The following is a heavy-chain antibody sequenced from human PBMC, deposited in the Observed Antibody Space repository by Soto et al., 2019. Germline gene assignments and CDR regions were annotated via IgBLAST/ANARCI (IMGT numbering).Heavy chain of an antibody. D-gene: IGHD5-18*01. Sequence: PGGSLRLSCAASGFTFSSYAMHWVRQAPGKGLEWVAVISYDGSNKYYADSVKGRFTISRDNSKNTLYLQMNSLRAEDTAVYYCARDRTATYYYYYGMDVWGQGTTVTVSS. V-gene: IGHV3-30-3*01. CDR1: GFTFSSYA. CDR2: ISYDGSNK. J-gene: IGHJ6*02. CDR3: ARDRTATYYYYYGMDV.